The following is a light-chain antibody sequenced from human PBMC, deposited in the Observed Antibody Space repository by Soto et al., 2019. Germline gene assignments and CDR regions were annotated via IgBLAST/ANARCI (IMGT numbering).Light chain of an antibody. CDR3: SSYAGNTKGV. V-gene: IGLV2-8*01. J-gene: IGLJ1*01. CDR2: EVS. CDR1: SSDVGGYDY. Sequence: QSALTQPPSASGSPGQSVTISCTGTSSDVGGYDYVSWYQQHPGKAPKLMIFEVSKRPSGVPDRFSGSKSGNTASLTVSGLQAEDEADYYCSSYAGNTKGVFGTGTK.